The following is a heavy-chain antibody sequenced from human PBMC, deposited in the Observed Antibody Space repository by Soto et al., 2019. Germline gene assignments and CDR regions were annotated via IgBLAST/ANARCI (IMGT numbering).Heavy chain of an antibody. CDR1: GYTFTAFA. Sequence: QVHLVQSGAEVKKPGASVKVSCKTSGYTFTAFAVHWVRQASGQRLEWVGWINVGNGDTKSSQNLQGRVTITRDTSASTVYMELRSLRSEDTAVYYCVRVGGSGWTLDFWGQGTLVTVSS. CDR2: INVGNGDT. J-gene: IGHJ4*02. D-gene: IGHD6-25*01. CDR3: VRVGGSGWTLDF. V-gene: IGHV1-3*01.